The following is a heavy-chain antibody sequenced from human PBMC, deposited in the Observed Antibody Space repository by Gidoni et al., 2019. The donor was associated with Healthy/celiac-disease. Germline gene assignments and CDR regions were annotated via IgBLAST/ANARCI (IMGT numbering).Heavy chain of an antibody. CDR1: GFTFRSYE. Sequence: EVQLVESGGGLVQPGGSLRLSCAASGFTFRSYEMNWVRQAPGKGLEWVSYISSSGSTIYYADSVKGRFTISRDNAKNSLYLQMNSLRAEDTAVYYCARDVSGEGYFDLWGRGTLVTVSA. D-gene: IGHD3-10*01. J-gene: IGHJ2*01. CDR3: ARDVSGEGYFDL. V-gene: IGHV3-48*03. CDR2: ISSSGSTI.